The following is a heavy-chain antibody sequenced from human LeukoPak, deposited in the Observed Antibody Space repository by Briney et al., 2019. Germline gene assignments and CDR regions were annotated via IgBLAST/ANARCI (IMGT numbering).Heavy chain of an antibody. CDR2: ISSSSSYI. D-gene: IGHD6-19*01. CDR3: ARSLSSGSPSGV. CDR1: GFTFSSYS. J-gene: IGHJ6*04. Sequence: GGSLRLSCAASGFTFSSYSMNWVRQAPGKGLEWVSSISSSSSYIYYADSVKGRFTISRDNSKNTLYLQMNSLRAEDTAVYYCARSLSSGSPSGVWGKGTTVTVSS. V-gene: IGHV3-21*04.